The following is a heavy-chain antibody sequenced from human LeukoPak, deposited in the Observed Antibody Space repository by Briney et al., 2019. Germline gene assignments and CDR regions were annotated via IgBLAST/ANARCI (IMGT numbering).Heavy chain of an antibody. J-gene: IGHJ4*02. Sequence: GGSLRLSCAASGFTFSTYAMNWVRQAPGKGLEWVSAISAGGGSTYYADSVKGRFTISRDNSKNTLYLQMNSLRAEDTAVYYCARDRDGYHYGLPYYWGQGTLVTVSS. CDR3: ARDRDGYHYGLPYY. CDR1: GFTFSTYA. D-gene: IGHD5-24*01. CDR2: ISAGGGST. V-gene: IGHV3-23*01.